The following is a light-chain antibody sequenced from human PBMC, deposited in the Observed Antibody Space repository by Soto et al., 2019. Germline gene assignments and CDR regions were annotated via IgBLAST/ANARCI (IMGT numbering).Light chain of an antibody. CDR2: KAS. Sequence: DIQMTQSPSTLSASVGDRVTITCRASQSISSWLAWYQQKPGKAPNLLIYKASSLETGVPSRFSGSASGTAFTLTISSLQPDDFATYYCQQYNSYPWTFGQGTKVEIK. CDR3: QQYNSYPWT. J-gene: IGKJ1*01. CDR1: QSISSW. V-gene: IGKV1-5*03.